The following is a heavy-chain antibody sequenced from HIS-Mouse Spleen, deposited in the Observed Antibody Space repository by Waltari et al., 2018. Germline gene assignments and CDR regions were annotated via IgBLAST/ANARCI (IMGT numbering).Heavy chain of an antibody. CDR2: IYYGGST. D-gene: IGHD3-10*01. Sequence: QLQLQESGPGLVKPSETLSLTCTVSGGSISSSSYYWGWIRQPPGKGLEWNGSIYYGGSTYYTPSLKSRVNISVDTSTNQFSLKLSSVTAADTAVYYCARGRRYYGSGSYGSFDYWGQGTLVTVSS. J-gene: IGHJ4*02. CDR3: ARGRRYYGSGSYGSFDY. V-gene: IGHV4-39*07. CDR1: GGSISSSSYY.